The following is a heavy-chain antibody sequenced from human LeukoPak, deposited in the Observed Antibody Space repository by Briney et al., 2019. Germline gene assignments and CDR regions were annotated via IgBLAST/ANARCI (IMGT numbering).Heavy chain of an antibody. CDR3: ARSAVTTGVTGFDY. CDR1: GGTFISYA. J-gene: IGHJ4*02. CDR2: IIPIFGTA. V-gene: IGHV1-69*01. Sequence: SVKVSCKASGGTFISYAISWVRQAPGQGLEWMGGIIPIFGTANYAQKFQGRVTITADESTSTAYMELSSLRSEDTAVYYCARSAVTTGVTGFDYWGQGTLVTVSS. D-gene: IGHD4-17*01.